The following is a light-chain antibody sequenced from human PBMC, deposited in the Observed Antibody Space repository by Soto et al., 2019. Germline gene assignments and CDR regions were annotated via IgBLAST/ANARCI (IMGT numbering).Light chain of an antibody. Sequence: QSVLTQPPSVSRAPGQRVTISCTGSSSNIGSTYDVQWYQQLPGTAPKLLIHGNTDRPSGVPDRFSGSKSGTSASLALTGLQADDEADYYCQSYDDSLSVHYVFGTGTKVTV. CDR2: GNT. CDR1: SSNIGSTYD. J-gene: IGLJ1*01. CDR3: QSYDDSLSVHYV. V-gene: IGLV1-40*01.